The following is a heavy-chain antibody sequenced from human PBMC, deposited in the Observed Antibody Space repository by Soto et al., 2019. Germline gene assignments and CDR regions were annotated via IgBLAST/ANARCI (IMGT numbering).Heavy chain of an antibody. CDR3: ARDPSIVLVPAATYYYYYYGMDV. J-gene: IGHJ6*02. CDR2: INWNGGST. V-gene: IGHV3-20*04. CDR1: GFTFDDYG. Sequence: PGGSLRLSCAASGFTFDDYGMSWVRQAPGKGLEWVSGINWNGGSTGYADSVKGRFTISRDNAKNSLYLQMNSLRAEDTAVYYCARDPSIVLVPAATYYYYYYGMDVWGQGTTVTVSS. D-gene: IGHD2-2*01.